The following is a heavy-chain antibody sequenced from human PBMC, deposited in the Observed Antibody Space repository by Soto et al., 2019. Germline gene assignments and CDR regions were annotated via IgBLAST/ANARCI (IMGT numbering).Heavy chain of an antibody. V-gene: IGHV4-59*08. CDR1: GGSISSYY. CDR2: IYYSGST. CDR3: ASSRYIVVVPAAIGYYYMDV. J-gene: IGHJ6*03. Sequence: SETLSLTCTASGGSISSYYWSWIRQPPGKGLEWIGYIYYSGSTNYNPSLKSRVTISVDTSKNQFSLKLSSVTAADTAVYYFASSRYIVVVPAAIGYYYMDVWGKGTTVTVSS. D-gene: IGHD2-2*01.